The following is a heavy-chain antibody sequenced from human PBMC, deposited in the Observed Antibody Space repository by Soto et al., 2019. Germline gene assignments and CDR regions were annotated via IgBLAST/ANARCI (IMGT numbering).Heavy chain of an antibody. V-gene: IGHV3-30*18. Sequence: QVQLVESGGGVVQPGRSLRLSCAASGFSFSSYGMHWVRQAPDKGLEWVAVISYDGSNKYYADSVKGRFTISRDNSKNTLYLQMNSLRAEDTAVYYCAKDLEGDFWCGEVEDYWGQGTLVTDSS. J-gene: IGHJ4*02. CDR1: GFSFSSYG. D-gene: IGHD3-3*01. CDR3: AKDLEGDFWCGEVEDY. CDR2: ISYDGSNK.